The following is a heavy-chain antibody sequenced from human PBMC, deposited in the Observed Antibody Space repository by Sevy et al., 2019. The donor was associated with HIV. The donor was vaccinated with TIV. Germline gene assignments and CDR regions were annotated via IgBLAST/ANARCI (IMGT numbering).Heavy chain of an antibody. Sequence: GGSLRLSCEASGFTFRSYAMSWVRQAPGKGLELVSVIYSDGRTYYPDSVKGRFSISRDNSKNTLYLHMKSLRPEDTAVYYCARDRYYDASGYYYYYYGMDVWGQGTTVTVSS. J-gene: IGHJ6*02. CDR3: ARDRYYDASGYYYYYYGMDV. CDR1: GFTFRSYA. D-gene: IGHD3-22*01. CDR2: IYSDGRT. V-gene: IGHV3-66*01.